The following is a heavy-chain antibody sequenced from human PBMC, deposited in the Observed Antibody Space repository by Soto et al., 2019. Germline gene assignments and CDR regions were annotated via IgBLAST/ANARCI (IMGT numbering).Heavy chain of an antibody. CDR1: GFTFSNAW. Sequence: PGGSLRLSCAASGFTFSNAWMSWVRQAPGKGLEWVGRIKSKTDGGTTDYAAPVKGRFTISRDDSKNTLYLQMNSLKTEDTAVYYCTTDAFVVIFGVASGGYGMDVWGQGTTVTVSS. V-gene: IGHV3-15*01. J-gene: IGHJ6*02. D-gene: IGHD3-3*01. CDR3: TTDAFVVIFGVASGGYGMDV. CDR2: IKSKTDGGTT.